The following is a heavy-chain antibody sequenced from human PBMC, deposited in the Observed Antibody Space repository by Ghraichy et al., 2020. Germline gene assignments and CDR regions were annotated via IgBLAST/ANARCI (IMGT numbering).Heavy chain of an antibody. J-gene: IGHJ2*01. Sequence: GGSLRLSCAASGFTFSSYAMSWVRQAPGKGLEWVSAISGSGGSTYYADSVKGRFTISRDNSKNTLYLQMNSLRAEDTAVYYCVRYCSGGGWYFDLWGRGTLVTVSS. D-gene: IGHD3-10*01. CDR2: ISGSGGST. CDR3: VRYCSGGGWYFDL. V-gene: IGHV3-23*01. CDR1: GFTFSSYA.